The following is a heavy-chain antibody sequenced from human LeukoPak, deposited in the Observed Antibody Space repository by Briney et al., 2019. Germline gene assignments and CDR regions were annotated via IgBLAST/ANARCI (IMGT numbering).Heavy chain of an antibody. CDR2: ISSSSSTI. CDR3: ARDGITIFGVVEYYYYYMDV. J-gene: IGHJ6*03. CDR1: GFTFSSYS. V-gene: IGHV3-48*04. D-gene: IGHD3-3*01. Sequence: GGSLRLSCAASGFTFSSYSMNWVRQAPGKGLEWVSYISSSSSTIYYADSVKGRFTISRDNAKNSLYLQMNSLRAEDTAVYYCARDGITIFGVVEYYYYYMDVWGKGTTVTVSS.